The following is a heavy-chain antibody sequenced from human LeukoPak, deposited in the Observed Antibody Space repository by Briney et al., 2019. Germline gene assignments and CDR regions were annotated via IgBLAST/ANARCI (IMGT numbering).Heavy chain of an antibody. CDR3: ARGPPNWGMVGY. J-gene: IGHJ4*02. Sequence: GASVKVSCKASGYTFTNYAISWVRQATGQGLEWMGWMKSNNGHTGYAQKFQGRVTMTRDTSISTAYMELSSLTFEDTAVYYCARGPPNWGMVGYWGQGTLVTVSS. D-gene: IGHD7-27*01. CDR2: MKSNNGHT. V-gene: IGHV1-8*02. CDR1: GYTFTNYA.